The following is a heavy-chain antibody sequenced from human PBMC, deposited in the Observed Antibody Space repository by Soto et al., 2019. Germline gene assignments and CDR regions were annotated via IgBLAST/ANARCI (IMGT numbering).Heavy chain of an antibody. D-gene: IGHD1-26*01. CDR2: ITSDGSNT. J-gene: IGHJ5*01. Sequence: EVQLVESGGDLVQPGGSLRLSCAASGFTFSSYWMHWVRQAPGKGLVWVSHITSDGSNTYYADSVKGRFTISRDNDKNTLYLQMNSLRAEDTAVYYCAKGKWETLWGDSWGQGNLVTVSS. CDR1: GFTFSSYW. CDR3: AKGKWETLWGDS. V-gene: IGHV3-74*01.